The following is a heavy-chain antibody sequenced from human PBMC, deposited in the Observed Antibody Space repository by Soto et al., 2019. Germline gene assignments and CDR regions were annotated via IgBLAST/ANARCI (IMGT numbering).Heavy chain of an antibody. V-gene: IGHV1-2*02. D-gene: IGHD6-6*01. CDR2: INAHSGDT. CDR1: GFSFTGYY. CDR3: AKDLTRQLAYWLDP. Sequence: QVQLVQSGAAVKKPGASVKVSCKASGFSFTGYYIHWLRQAPGQGLEWMGWINAHSGDTEYAQKFQGRVTLTRDTSIATAYLTLTRLTSDDTALYYCAKDLTRQLAYWLDPWGQGTQVTVSS. J-gene: IGHJ5*02.